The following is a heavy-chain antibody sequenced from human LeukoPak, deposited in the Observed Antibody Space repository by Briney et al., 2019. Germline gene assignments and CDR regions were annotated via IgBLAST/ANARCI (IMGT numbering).Heavy chain of an antibody. CDR1: GFTFSSYG. Sequence: GGSLRLSCAASGFTFSSYGMHWVRQAPGKGLEWVAVIWYDGSNKYYADSVKGRFTISRDNSKNTLYLQMNSLRAEDTAVYYCAKDISPWSVTPYYFDYWGQGTLVTVSS. J-gene: IGHJ4*02. CDR3: AKDISPWSVTPYYFDY. D-gene: IGHD4-17*01. CDR2: IWYDGSNK. V-gene: IGHV3-33*06.